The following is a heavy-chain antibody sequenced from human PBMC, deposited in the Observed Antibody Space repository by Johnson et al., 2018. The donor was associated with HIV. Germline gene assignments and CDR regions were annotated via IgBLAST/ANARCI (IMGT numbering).Heavy chain of an antibody. CDR2: ISYDGSIK. D-gene: IGHD6-6*01. V-gene: IGHV3-30*04. CDR1: GFTFSSYA. J-gene: IGHJ3*02. Sequence: QVQLVESGGGVVQPGRSLRLSCAASGFTFSSYAMHWVRQAPGKGLEWVAVISYDGSIKYYADSVKGRFTIYRDNSKNTLYLQMNSQRAEDTAVYYCARVYSSSSAHAFDIWGQGTMVTVSS. CDR3: ARVYSSSSAHAFDI.